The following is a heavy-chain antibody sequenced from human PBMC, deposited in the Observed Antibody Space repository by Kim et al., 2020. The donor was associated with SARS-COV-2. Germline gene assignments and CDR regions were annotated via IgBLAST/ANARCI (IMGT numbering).Heavy chain of an antibody. CDR3: ASLNYFGSGTYF. Sequence: GGSLRLSCTASGFTVSSNYMNWVRQAPGKGLEWVSVIYSGGSTFYADSVKGRFTISRHNSETTLYLQMNSLGAEDTAVYYCASLNYFGSGTYFWGRGTLVTVSS. CDR1: GFTVSSNY. V-gene: IGHV3-53*04. CDR2: IYSGGST. D-gene: IGHD3-10*01. J-gene: IGHJ4*02.